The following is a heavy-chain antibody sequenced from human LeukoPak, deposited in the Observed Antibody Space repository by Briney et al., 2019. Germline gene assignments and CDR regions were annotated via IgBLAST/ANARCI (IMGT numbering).Heavy chain of an antibody. D-gene: IGHD6-19*01. CDR1: GFTFSSYA. CDR3: AKDLPAYRSGWELQFDY. Sequence: GGSLRLSCAASGFTFSSYAMSWVRQAPGKGLEWVSAISGSGGSTYYADSVKGRFTISRDNSKNTLYLQMNSLRAEDTAVYYCAKDLPAYRSGWELQFDYWGQGTLVTVSS. CDR2: ISGSGGST. V-gene: IGHV3-23*01. J-gene: IGHJ4*02.